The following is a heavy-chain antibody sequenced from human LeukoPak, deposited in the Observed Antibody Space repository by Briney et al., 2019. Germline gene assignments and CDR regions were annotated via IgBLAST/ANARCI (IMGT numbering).Heavy chain of an antibody. Sequence: SETLSLTCTVSGGSISSYYWSWIRQPPGKGLEWIGYIYYSGSTNYNPSLKSRVTISVDTSKNQFSLKLSSVTAADTAVYYWARITIFGGGSRSTGGPLFDPWGQGTLVTVSS. V-gene: IGHV4-59*01. CDR3: ARITIFGGGSRSTGGPLFDP. CDR1: GGSISSYY. CDR2: IYYSGST. D-gene: IGHD3-3*01. J-gene: IGHJ5*02.